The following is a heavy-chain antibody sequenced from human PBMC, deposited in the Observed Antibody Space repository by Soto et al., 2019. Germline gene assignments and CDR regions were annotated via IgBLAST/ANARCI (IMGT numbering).Heavy chain of an antibody. CDR3: AKGTYYGSGSYYIPYSLDC. J-gene: IGHJ4*02. D-gene: IGHD3-10*01. CDR1: GFTFSSYA. CDR2: ITGSGITS. Sequence: GGSLRLSCAASGFTFSSYAMSWVRQAPGKGLQWVSGITGSGITSYYADSVKGRFTISRDNSKNALYLQVNSLRAEDTAVYYCAKGTYYGSGSYYIPYSLDCWGQGTQVTVSS. V-gene: IGHV3-23*01.